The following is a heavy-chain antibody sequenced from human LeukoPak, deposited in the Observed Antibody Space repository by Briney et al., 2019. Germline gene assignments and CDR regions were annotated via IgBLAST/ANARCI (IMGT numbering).Heavy chain of an antibody. V-gene: IGHV1-2*04. CDR1: YTFTGXX. D-gene: IGHD3-3*01. CDR3: ARDRGNYDFWDTNFDY. CDR2: XNPNSGGT. J-gene: IGHJ4*02. Sequence: YTFTGXXXXXXXQXPGQXXXXXXXXNPNSGGTNYAQKFQGWVTMTRDTSISTAYMELSRLRSDDTAVYYCARDRGNYDFWDTNFDYWGQGTLVTVSS.